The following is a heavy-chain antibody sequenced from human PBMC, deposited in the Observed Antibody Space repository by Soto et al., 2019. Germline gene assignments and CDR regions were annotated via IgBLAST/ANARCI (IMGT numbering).Heavy chain of an antibody. Sequence: QVQLVQSGAEVKRPGASVKVYCKASGYTLTDYYLHWVRQAPGQGLEWMGWINPKSGDTNYAQKFPDRVTMTRDTSTSTAYMEVSRLTFDDTAVYYCARDMQGWGGYWGQGTLVTVSS. J-gene: IGHJ4*02. CDR2: INPKSGDT. CDR3: ARDMQGWGGY. D-gene: IGHD3-16*01. CDR1: GYTLTDYY. V-gene: IGHV1-2*02.